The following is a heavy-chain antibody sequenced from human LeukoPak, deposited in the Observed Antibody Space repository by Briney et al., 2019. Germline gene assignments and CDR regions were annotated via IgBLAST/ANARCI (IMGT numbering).Heavy chain of an antibody. V-gene: IGHV4-38-2*02. J-gene: IGHJ4*02. CDR2: IYHSGST. CDR1: GYSISSGYY. D-gene: IGHD2-15*01. CDR3: ARDSVSKYCSGGRCDTYYFDY. Sequence: SETLSLTCAVSGYSISSGYYWGWIRQPPGKGLEWIGSIYHSGSTYYNPSLKSRVTISVDTAKNQFSLKLSSVTAADTAVYYCARDSVSKYCSGGRCDTYYFDYWGQGTLVTVSS.